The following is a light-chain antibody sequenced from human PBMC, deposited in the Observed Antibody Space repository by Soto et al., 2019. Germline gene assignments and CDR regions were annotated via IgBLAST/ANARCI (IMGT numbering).Light chain of an antibody. J-gene: IGLJ3*02. V-gene: IGLV4-69*01. CDR2: VNSDGSH. CDR1: SGHSSYS. CDR3: QTWGTGFRV. Sequence: QLVLTQSPSASASLGTSVNLTCTLNSGHSSYSITWHQQQPEKGPRYLMKVNSDGSHNKGDGIPDRFSGSSSGAERYLTISSLQSEDEADYYCQTWGTGFRVFGGGTKLTVL.